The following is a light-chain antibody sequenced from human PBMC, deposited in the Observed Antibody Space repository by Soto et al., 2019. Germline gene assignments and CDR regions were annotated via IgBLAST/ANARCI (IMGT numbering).Light chain of an antibody. CDR1: QHISSW. V-gene: IGKV1-5*01. J-gene: IGKJ4*01. CDR3: QQSESPSLA. CDR2: DAS. Sequence: DIQMTQSPSTLSASVGDRVTITCRASQHISSWLAWYQQKPGKAPKLLIHDASSLESGVPSTFSGSGSGTEFTLTISSLQPDDFATYYCQQSESPSLAFGGGTKVDIK.